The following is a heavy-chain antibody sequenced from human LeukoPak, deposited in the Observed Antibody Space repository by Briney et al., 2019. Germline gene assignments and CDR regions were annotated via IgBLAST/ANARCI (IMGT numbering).Heavy chain of an antibody. J-gene: IGHJ4*02. CDR3: AKDPYYDFWSGYHHY. D-gene: IGHD3-3*01. Sequence: PGGSLRLSCAASGFTFSSYAMSWVRQAPGKGLEWVSAISGSGGSTYYADSVKGRLTISRDNSKNTLYLQMNSLRAEDTAVYYCAKDPYYDFWSGYHHYWGQGTLVTVSS. CDR1: GFTFSSYA. CDR2: ISGSGGST. V-gene: IGHV3-23*01.